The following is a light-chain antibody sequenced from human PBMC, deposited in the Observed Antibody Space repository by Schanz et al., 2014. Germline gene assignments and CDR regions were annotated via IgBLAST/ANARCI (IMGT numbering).Light chain of an antibody. Sequence: DIQMTQSPSSLSASVGDRVTITCRASHLISISFHLSQPQPGPSPKLLIYDASSLESGVPSRFSGSGSGTEFTLTISSLQPDDFASYYCQPYKSYSRYTFGQGTKVEIK. CDR2: DAS. J-gene: IGKJ2*01. V-gene: IGKV1-5*01. CDR3: QPYKSYSRYT. CDR1: HLISIS.